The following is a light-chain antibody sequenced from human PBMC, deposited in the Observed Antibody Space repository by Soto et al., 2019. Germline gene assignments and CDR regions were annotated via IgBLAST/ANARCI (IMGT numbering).Light chain of an antibody. CDR2: EVT. V-gene: IGLV2-23*02. CDR3: CSYAGRNDV. CDR1: SVDVGSYNL. J-gene: IGLJ1*01. Sequence: QSVLTQPASVSGSPGQSITIPCTGTSVDVGSYNLVSWYQQHPGKAPKLMIYEVTERPSGVSNRFSGSKSGNTASLTISGLQPDDDAAYYSCSYAGRNDVFGPGTNVHVL.